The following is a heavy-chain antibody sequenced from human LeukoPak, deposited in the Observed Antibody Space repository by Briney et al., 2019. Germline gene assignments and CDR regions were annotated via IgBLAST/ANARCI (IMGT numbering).Heavy chain of an antibody. Sequence: GGSLRLSCAASGFTLSSYAMSWVSQAPGKGREWVSAISGGGGSTYYADSVKGRFTISRDHSKNTLYLQMNSLRAEDTAVYYCAKDRGYGSGMELDYWGQGTLVTVSS. CDR2: ISGGGGST. CDR1: GFTLSSYA. CDR3: AKDRGYGSGMELDY. J-gene: IGHJ4*02. V-gene: IGHV3-23*01. D-gene: IGHD3-10*01.